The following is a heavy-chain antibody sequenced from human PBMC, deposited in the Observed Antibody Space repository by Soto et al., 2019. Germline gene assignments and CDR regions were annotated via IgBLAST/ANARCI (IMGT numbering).Heavy chain of an antibody. V-gene: IGHV3-23*01. CDR1: GFTFSSYA. J-gene: IGHJ6*02. CDR3: VKNRGSGRPYYYDMDV. D-gene: IGHD3-10*01. CDR2: ISGSGDRT. Sequence: PVGSLRLSCTTSGFTFSSYAMSWVRRPPGKGLEWVSVISGSGDRTYYAASVEGRFTISRDNSKNTVHLQMNSLRAEDTAVYYCVKNRGSGRPYYYDMDVWGQGTTVTVSS.